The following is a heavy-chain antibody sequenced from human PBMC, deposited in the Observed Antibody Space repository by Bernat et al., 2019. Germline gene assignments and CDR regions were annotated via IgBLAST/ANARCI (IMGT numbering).Heavy chain of an antibody. D-gene: IGHD5-12*01. CDR3: ARSTKDKSGFFDH. Sequence: QVQLVQSGSELKKPGASVKISCKASGYTFTDYALDWVRQAPGQGLEWMGWIDTNTGNPTYAQGFTGRFVFSLDTSVSTTYLQISSLKAEDTAVFYCARSTKDKSGFFDHWGQGTLATVSS. V-gene: IGHV7-4-1*02. CDR2: IDTNTGNP. CDR1: GYTFTDYA. J-gene: IGHJ4*02.